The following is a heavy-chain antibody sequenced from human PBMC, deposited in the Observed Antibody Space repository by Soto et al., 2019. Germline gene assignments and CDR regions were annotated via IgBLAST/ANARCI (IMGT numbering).Heavy chain of an antibody. V-gene: IGHV1-3*01. CDR1: GYTFTSYA. J-gene: IGHJ6*02. D-gene: IGHD2-2*01. CDR3: ARGEGGYCSSTSCSLYYSMDV. Sequence: ASVKVSCKASGYTFTSYAMHWVRQAPGQRLEWMGWINAGNGNTKYSQKFQGRVTITRDTSASTAYMELSSLRSEDTAVYYCARGEGGYCSSTSCSLYYSMDVWGQGTTVTVSS. CDR2: INAGNGNT.